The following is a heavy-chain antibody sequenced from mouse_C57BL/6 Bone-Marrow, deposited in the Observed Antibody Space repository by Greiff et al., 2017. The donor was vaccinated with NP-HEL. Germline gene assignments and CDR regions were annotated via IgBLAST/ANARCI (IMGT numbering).Heavy chain of an antibody. V-gene: IGHV1-55*01. CDR2: IYPGSGST. CDR3: ARDYGSSRYFDV. CDR1: GYTFTSYW. D-gene: IGHD1-1*01. Sequence: VQLQQPGAELVKPGASVKMSCKASGYTFTSYWITWVKQRPGQGLEWLGDIYPGSGSTNYNEKFKSKATLTEDKSSSTAYMQLSSLTSEDSAVYYCARDYGSSRYFDVWGTGTTVTVSS. J-gene: IGHJ1*03.